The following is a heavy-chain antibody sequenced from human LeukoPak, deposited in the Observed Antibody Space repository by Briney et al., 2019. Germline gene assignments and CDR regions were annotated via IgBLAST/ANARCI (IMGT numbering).Heavy chain of an antibody. CDR2: MKHDGSEY. D-gene: IGHD5-24*01. CDR3: ARDRRDGYNLLDY. V-gene: IGHV3-7*01. J-gene: IGHJ4*02. CDR1: GFTFSSYW. Sequence: GGSLRLSCAASGFTFSSYWMSWVRQAPGKGLEWVANMKHDGSEYYYADSVKGRFTISRDHAKNALYLQMNNLRAEDTSVYYCARDRRDGYNLLDYWGQGTLVTVSS.